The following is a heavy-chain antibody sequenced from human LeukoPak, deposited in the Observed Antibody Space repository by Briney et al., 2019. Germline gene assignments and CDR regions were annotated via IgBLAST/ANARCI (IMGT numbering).Heavy chain of an antibody. J-gene: IGHJ5*02. CDR1: GGSISSYY. Sequence: PSETLSLTCTVSGGSISSYYWSWIRQPAGKGLEWIGRIYTSGSTNYNPSLKSRVTMSVDTSKNQFSLKLSSVTAADTAVYYCARATDFWSGYYNWFDPWGQGTLVTVSS. CDR2: IYTSGST. CDR3: ARATDFWSGYYNWFDP. V-gene: IGHV4-4*07. D-gene: IGHD3-3*01.